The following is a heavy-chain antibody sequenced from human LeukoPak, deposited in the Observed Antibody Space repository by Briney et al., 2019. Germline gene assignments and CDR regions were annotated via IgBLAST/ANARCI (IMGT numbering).Heavy chain of an antibody. CDR3: ARDSGGPHSGFEI. V-gene: IGHV4-59*01. J-gene: IGHJ3*02. Sequence: SETLSLTSTVSGGSINNYYWSWIRQPPGKGLEWIGYVYNSGSTSYNPSLKSRVTISVDTSKNQYSLKMSSVTAADTAVYYCARDSGGPHSGFEIWGQGTMVTASS. CDR2: VYNSGST. CDR1: GGSINNYY. D-gene: IGHD1-26*01.